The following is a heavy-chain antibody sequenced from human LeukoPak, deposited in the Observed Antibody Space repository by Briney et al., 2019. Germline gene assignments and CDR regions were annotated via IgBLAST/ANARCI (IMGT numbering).Heavy chain of an antibody. CDR1: GFTFSSYW. CDR2: INSDGSIT. J-gene: IGHJ5*02. V-gene: IGHV3-74*01. CDR3: ARDGILVAGTVDWFDP. Sequence: GGSLRVSCEASGFTFSSYWMHWVRQASGKGLVWVSRINSDGSITSYADSVKGRFTISRDNAKNTLYLQMNSLRVEDTAMYYCARDGILVAGTVDWFDPWGQGTLVTVSS. D-gene: IGHD6-19*01.